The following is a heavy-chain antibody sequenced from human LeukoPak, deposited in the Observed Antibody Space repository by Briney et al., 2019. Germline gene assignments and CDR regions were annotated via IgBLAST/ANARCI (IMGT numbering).Heavy chain of an antibody. CDR3: AREGEVANAFDI. CDR1: GFTVRSYG. J-gene: IGHJ3*02. CDR2: ISSSSSTI. D-gene: IGHD3-16*01. V-gene: IGHV3-48*01. Sequence: GGSLRLSCAASGFTVRSYGMTWVRQTPGKGLEWVSYISSSSSTIYYADSVKGRFTISRDNAKNSLYLQMNSLRAEDTAVYYCAREGEVANAFDIWGQGTMVTVSS.